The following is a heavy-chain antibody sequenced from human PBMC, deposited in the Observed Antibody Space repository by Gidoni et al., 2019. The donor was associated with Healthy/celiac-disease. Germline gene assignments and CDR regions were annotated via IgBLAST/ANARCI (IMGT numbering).Heavy chain of an antibody. J-gene: IGHJ6*04. CDR2: INHSGST. CDR3: ARGGYCSSTSCYPRYYYYYGMDV. V-gene: IGHV4-34*01. Sequence: QVQLQQWGAGLLKPSATLSLTCAVYGGSFSGYYWSWIRQPPGKGLEWIGEINHSGSTNYNPSLKSRVTISVDTSKNQFSLKLSSVTAADTAVYYCARGGYCSSTSCYPRYYYYYGMDVWGKGTTVTVSS. D-gene: IGHD2-2*01. CDR1: GGSFSGYY.